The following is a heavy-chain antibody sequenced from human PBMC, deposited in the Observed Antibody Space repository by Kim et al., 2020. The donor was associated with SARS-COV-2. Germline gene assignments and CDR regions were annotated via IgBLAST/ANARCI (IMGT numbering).Heavy chain of an antibody. CDR2: IYYSGST. J-gene: IGHJ4*02. Sequence: SETLSLTCTVSGCSISSYYWSWIRQPPGKGLEWIGYIYYSGSTNYNPSLKSRVTISVDTSKNQFSLKLSSVTAADTAVYYCARLSSSWYFGIAVAGAFDYGGQGTLVTVSS. D-gene: IGHD6-13*01. CDR1: GCSISSYY. CDR3: ARLSSSWYFGIAVAGAFDY. V-gene: IGHV4-59*08.